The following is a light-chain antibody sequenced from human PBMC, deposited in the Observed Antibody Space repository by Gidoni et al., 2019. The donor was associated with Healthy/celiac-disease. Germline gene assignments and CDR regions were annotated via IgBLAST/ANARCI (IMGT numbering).Light chain of an antibody. V-gene: IGKV1-5*01. Sequence: DIQMTPSPSTLSASVGDRVTITCRASQRISSCLALYQHKPGKAPKLLLYDASSLESWVPSRFSGSGSGTEFTLTISSLQPDDFATYYCQQYNSYWTFGQGTKVEIK. CDR1: QRISSC. J-gene: IGKJ1*01. CDR2: DAS. CDR3: QQYNSYWT.